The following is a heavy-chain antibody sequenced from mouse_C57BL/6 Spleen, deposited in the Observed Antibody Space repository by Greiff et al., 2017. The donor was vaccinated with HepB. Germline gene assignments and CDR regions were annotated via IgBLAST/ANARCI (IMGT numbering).Heavy chain of an antibody. V-gene: IGHV7-3*01. J-gene: IGHJ4*01. CDR3: ARYPCFTTVDAMDY. D-gene: IGHD1-1*01. Sequence: EVKLQESGGGLVQPGGSLSLSCAASGFTFTDYYMSWVRQPPGKALEWLGFIRNKANGYTTEYSASVKGRFTISRDNSQSILYLQMNALRAEDSATYSCARYPCFTTVDAMDYWGQGTSVTVSS. CDR2: IRNKANGYTT. CDR1: GFTFTDYY.